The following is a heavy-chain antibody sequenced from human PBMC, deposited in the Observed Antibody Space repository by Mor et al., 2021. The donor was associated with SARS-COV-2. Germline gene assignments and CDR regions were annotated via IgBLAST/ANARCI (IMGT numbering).Heavy chain of an antibody. V-gene: IGHV3-11*06. Sequence: KGRFTISRDNAKNSLYLQMNSLRAEDTAVYYCARVATGTTTEGYYYYGMDVWGQGTTVTVSS. D-gene: IGHD1-7*01. CDR3: ARVATGTTTEGYYYYGMDV. J-gene: IGHJ6*02.